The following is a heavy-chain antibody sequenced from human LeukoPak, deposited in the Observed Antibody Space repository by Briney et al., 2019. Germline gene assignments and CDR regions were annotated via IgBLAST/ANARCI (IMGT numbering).Heavy chain of an antibody. J-gene: IGHJ4*02. CDR2: IARDGSST. V-gene: IGHV3-74*01. CDR3: ARGRPHGNDY. CDR1: GFTFSSYW. D-gene: IGHD4-23*01. Sequence: PGGSLRLSCAASGFTFSSYWMNWVRQAPGKGLVWASRIARDGSSTTYADSVKGRFSISRDNAKNTLYLQMNSLRVEDTAVYYCARGRPHGNDYWGQGTLVTVSS.